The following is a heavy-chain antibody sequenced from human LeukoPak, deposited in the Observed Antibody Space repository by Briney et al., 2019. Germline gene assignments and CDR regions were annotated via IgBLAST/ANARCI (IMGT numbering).Heavy chain of an antibody. J-gene: IGHJ3*02. CDR2: ISSTGGTT. D-gene: IGHD1-26*01. Sequence: GGSLRLSCAASGITFSSYGMSWVRQAPGKGLEWVSSISSTGGTTYYADSVKGRFTISRDNSKNTLYLQMNSLKAEDTAVYYCAKGVGATSDAFDIWGQGTMVTVSS. CDR3: AKGVGATSDAFDI. CDR1: GITFSSYG. V-gene: IGHV3-23*01.